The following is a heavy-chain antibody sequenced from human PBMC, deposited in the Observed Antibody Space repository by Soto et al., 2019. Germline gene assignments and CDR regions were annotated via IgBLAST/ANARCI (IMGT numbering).Heavy chain of an antibody. CDR2: INPNSGGT. J-gene: IGHJ4*02. D-gene: IGHD2-15*01. CDR3: ARDGYYCSGGSCYSPFDY. CDR1: GYTFTGYY. V-gene: IGHV1-2*04. Sequence: GESLKISCKASGYTFTGYYMHWVRQAPGQGLEWMGWINPNSGGTNYAQKFQGWVTMTRDTSISTAYMELSRLRSDDTAVYYCARDGYYCSGGSCYSPFDYWGQGTLVTVSS.